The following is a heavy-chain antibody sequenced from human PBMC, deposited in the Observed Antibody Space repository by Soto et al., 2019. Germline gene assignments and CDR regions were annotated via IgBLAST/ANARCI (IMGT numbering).Heavy chain of an antibody. CDR1: GCTFSIYS. D-gene: IGHD2-2*02. J-gene: IGHJ6*02. V-gene: IGHV1-69*01. Sequence: QVQLVQSGAEVQKPGSSVKVSCKDSGCTFSIYSISWVRQAPGQGIDWMGGFLPIFGKANYAQKSQGRVTITADEYTRTAYMELSSLRSEDTAVSYCALCSSTRCYKGTTVTPSYDGMDVWGQGTKVTGSS. CDR2: FLPIFGKA. CDR3: ALCSSTRCYKGTTVTPSYDGMDV.